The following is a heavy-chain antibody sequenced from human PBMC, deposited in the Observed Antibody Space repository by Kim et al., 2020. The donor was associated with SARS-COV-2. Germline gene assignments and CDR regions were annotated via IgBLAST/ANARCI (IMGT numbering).Heavy chain of an antibody. V-gene: IGHV4-59*13. CDR1: GGSISSYY. J-gene: IGHJ4*02. D-gene: IGHD6-13*01. CDR3: AREQQLGYYFDY. Sequence: SETLSLTCTVSGGSISSYYWSWIRQPPGKGLEWIGYIYYSGSTNYNPSLKSRVTISVDTSKNQFSLKLSSVTAADTAVYYCAREQQLGYYFDYWGQGTLVTVSS. CDR2: IYYSGST.